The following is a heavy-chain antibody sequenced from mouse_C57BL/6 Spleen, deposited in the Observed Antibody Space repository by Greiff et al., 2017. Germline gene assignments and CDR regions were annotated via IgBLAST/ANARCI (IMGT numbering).Heavy chain of an antibody. V-gene: IGHV5-17*01. CDR2: ISSGSSTI. CDR3: ARAYYYGSSYGYYFDY. CDR1: GFTFSDYG. Sequence: EVNVVESGGGLVKPGGSLKLSCAASGFTFSDYGMHWVRQAPEKGLEWVAYISSGSSTIYYADTVKGRFTISRDNAKNTLFLQMTSLRSEDTAMYYCARAYYYGSSYGYYFDYWGQGTTLTVSS. J-gene: IGHJ2*01. D-gene: IGHD1-1*01.